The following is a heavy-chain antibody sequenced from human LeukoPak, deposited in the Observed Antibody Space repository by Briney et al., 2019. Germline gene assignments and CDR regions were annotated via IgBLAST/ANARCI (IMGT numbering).Heavy chain of an antibody. D-gene: IGHD3-10*01. V-gene: IGHV1-2*02. CDR3: ARAMYGPAGGDY. CDR1: GYTFTGYY. J-gene: IGHJ4*02. Sequence: GASVKVSCKASGYTFTGYYMHWVRQAPGQGLEWMGWINPNNGGTTYAQKFQGRVTMSRDTSISTAYVELSGLRSDDTAVYYCARAMYGPAGGDYWGQGTLVTVSS. CDR2: INPNNGGT.